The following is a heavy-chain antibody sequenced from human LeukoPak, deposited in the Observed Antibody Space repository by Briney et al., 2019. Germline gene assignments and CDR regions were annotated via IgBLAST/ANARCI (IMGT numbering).Heavy chain of an antibody. CDR1: GYSISSGYY. D-gene: IGHD5-18*01. CDR2: IYRSGST. CDR3: ARDSRDTAIP. Sequence: SETLSLTCSVSGYSISSGYYWGWIRQPPGKGLEWIGSIYRSGSTYYNPSLKSRVTILVDTSKNQFSLKLSSVTAADTAVYYCARDSRDTAIPWGQGTLVTVSS. V-gene: IGHV4-38-2*02. J-gene: IGHJ5*02.